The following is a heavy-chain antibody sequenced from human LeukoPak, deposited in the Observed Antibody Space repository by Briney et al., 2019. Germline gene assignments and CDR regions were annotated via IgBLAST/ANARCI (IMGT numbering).Heavy chain of an antibody. V-gene: IGHV1-18*01. CDR1: GYTFTKYG. D-gene: IGHD6-19*01. CDR3: ARDFSPRYHSGWTSFDY. CDR2: ISAYNGNT. J-gene: IGHJ4*02. Sequence: AASVKVSCKASGYTFTKYGISWVRQAPGQGLQWMGWISAYNGNTNYAQKLQGRVTMITDASTSTAYMEMRSLRSDDTAVYYCARDFSPRYHSGWTSFDYWGQGTLVTVSS.